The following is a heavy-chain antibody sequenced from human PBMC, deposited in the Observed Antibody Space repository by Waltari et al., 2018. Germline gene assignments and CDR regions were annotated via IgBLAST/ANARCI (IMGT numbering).Heavy chain of an antibody. CDR1: DSTPPELP. Sequence: QSRRLRPGPELRNPGPQLRFSSKFPDSTPPELPFNGFRRPPGKGLEWMGGFDPEDGETIYAQKFQGRVTMTEDTSTDTAYMELSSLRSEDTAVYYCATTAGITMFNDAFDIWGQGTMVTVSS. D-gene: IGHD3-10*02. V-gene: IGHV1-24*01. CDR3: ATTAGITMFNDAFDI. J-gene: IGHJ3*02. CDR2: FDPEDGET.